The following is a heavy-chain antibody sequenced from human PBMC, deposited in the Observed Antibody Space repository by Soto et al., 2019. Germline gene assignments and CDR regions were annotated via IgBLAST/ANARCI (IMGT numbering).Heavy chain of an antibody. J-gene: IGHJ6*01. CDR2: IYYSGST. CDR3: ARAERLRGFYYYGMDV. CDR1: GGSISSYY. Sequence: SETLSLTCTVSGGSISSYYWSWIRQPPGKGLEWIGYIYYSGSTNYNPSLKSRVTISVDTSKNQFSLKLSSVTAADTAVYYCARAERLRGFYYYGMDVWGQGTTVTVSS. V-gene: IGHV4-59*01. D-gene: IGHD1-1*01.